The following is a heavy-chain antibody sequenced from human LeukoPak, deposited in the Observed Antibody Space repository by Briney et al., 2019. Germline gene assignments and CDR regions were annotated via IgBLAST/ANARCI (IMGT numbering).Heavy chain of an antibody. CDR3: ARQDGSALYYFDY. V-gene: IGHV5-51*01. Sequence: GESLKISCKGSGYSFSSYWIAWVRQIPGKGLEGMGIIYPGDSDIRYSPCFQGQVTISADKSISTAYLQWSSLKASDTAMYYCARQDGSALYYFDYWGQGTLVTVSS. CDR2: IYPGDSDI. J-gene: IGHJ4*02. D-gene: IGHD5-24*01. CDR1: GYSFSSYW.